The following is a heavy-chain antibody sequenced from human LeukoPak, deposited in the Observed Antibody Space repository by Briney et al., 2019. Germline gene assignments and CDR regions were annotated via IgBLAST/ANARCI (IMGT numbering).Heavy chain of an antibody. D-gene: IGHD2-21*01. J-gene: IGHJ3*02. Sequence: SETLSLTFTVSGGSISSSSYYWGWIRQPPGKGLEGIGSIYYSGSTYYNPSLKSRVTISVDTSKNQFSLKLSSVTAADTAVYYCARPVENDAFDIWGQGTMVTVSS. CDR2: IYYSGST. V-gene: IGHV4-39*01. CDR3: ARPVENDAFDI. CDR1: GGSISSSSYY.